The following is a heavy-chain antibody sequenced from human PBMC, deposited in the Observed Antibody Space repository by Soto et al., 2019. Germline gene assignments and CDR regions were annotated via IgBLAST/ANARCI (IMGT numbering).Heavy chain of an antibody. CDR3: ARGSEYGHGPYEYYFDY. CDR1: GYTFTTYD. V-gene: IGHV1-8*01. D-gene: IGHD3-3*01. J-gene: IGHJ4*02. Sequence: EASVKVSCKASGYTFTTYDINSVRQAPGQGLEWMGWVNPNSGKAGYAENFQGRITMTRNTSMSTAYMELGSLRSDDTAVYYCARGSEYGHGPYEYYFDYWSQGTLDTVSS. CDR2: VNPNSGKA.